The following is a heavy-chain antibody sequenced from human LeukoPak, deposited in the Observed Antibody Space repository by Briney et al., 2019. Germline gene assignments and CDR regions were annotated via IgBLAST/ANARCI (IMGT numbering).Heavy chain of an antibody. Sequence: PGGSLRLSCAASGFTFSSYGMHWVRQAPGKGLEWVAVIWYDGSNKYYADSVKGRFTISRDNSKNTLYLQMDSLRAEDTAVYYCARSLRRGDAYDYWGQGTLVTVSS. V-gene: IGHV3-33*01. CDR2: IWYDGSNK. CDR3: ARSLRRGDAYDY. D-gene: IGHD2-21*02. J-gene: IGHJ4*02. CDR1: GFTFSSYG.